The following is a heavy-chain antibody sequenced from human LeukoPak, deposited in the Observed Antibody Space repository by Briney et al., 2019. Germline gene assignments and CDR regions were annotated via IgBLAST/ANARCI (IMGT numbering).Heavy chain of an antibody. CDR3: ARSSGGDY. Sequence: GGSLRLSCAASGFTFSAFSMSWVRQAPGKGLEWLSCISSSSTTIHYADSVKGRFTISRDNAKNSLYLQMNSLRDEDTAVYYCARSSGGDYWGQGTLVTVSS. D-gene: IGHD6-19*01. CDR1: GFTFSAFS. V-gene: IGHV3-48*02. CDR2: ISSSSTTI. J-gene: IGHJ4*02.